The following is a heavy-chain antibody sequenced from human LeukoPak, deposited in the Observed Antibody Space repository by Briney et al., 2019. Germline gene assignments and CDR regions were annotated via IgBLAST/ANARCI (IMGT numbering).Heavy chain of an antibody. CDR2: IYYSGST. V-gene: IGHV4-39*01. D-gene: IGHD2-8*01. Sequence: SETLSLTCTVSGGSISSSSYYWGWIRQPPGKGLEWIGSIYYSGSTYYNPSLKSRVTISVDTSKNQFSLKLSSVTAADTAVYYCARHVWAQPSPRSTYYYYYMDVWGKGTTVTISS. J-gene: IGHJ6*03. CDR3: ARHVWAQPSPRSTYYYYYMDV. CDR1: GGSISSSSYY.